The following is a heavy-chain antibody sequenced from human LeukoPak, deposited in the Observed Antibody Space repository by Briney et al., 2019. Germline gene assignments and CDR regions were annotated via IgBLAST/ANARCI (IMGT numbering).Heavy chain of an antibody. D-gene: IGHD4-17*01. J-gene: IGHJ4*02. Sequence: SETLSLTCTVSGGSISSYYWSWIRQPPGKGLEWIGSIYHSGSTYFNPSLKSRVTISVDTSKNQFSLKLSSVTAADTAVYYCARVDTVTSSPFDYWGQGTLVTVSS. CDR2: IYHSGST. V-gene: IGHV4-59*08. CDR1: GGSISSYY. CDR3: ARVDTVTSSPFDY.